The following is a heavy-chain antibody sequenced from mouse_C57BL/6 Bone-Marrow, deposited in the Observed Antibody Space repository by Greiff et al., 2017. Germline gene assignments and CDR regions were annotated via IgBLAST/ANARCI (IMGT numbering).Heavy chain of an antibody. CDR2: ISYSGST. Sequence: EVKLQESGPGLAKPSQTLSLTCSVTGYSITSDYWNWIRKFPGNKLEYMGYISYSGSTYYNPSLKSRISITRDTSKNQYYLQLNSVTTEDTATYYCASLYYYGTRYFDVWGTGTTVTVSS. V-gene: IGHV3-8*01. CDR1: GYSITSDY. D-gene: IGHD1-1*01. J-gene: IGHJ1*03. CDR3: ASLYYYGTRYFDV.